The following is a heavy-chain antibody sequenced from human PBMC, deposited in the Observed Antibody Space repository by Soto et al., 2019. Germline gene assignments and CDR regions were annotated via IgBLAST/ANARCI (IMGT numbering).Heavy chain of an antibody. Sequence: SETLSLTCTVSGGSISSGGYYWSWIRQHPGKGLEWIGYIYYSGSTYYNPSLKSRVTISVDTSKNQFSLKLSSVTAADTAVYYCARTYCSSTTCAFDIWGQGTMVTVSS. CDR2: IYYSGST. V-gene: IGHV4-31*03. J-gene: IGHJ3*02. CDR1: GGSISSGGYY. D-gene: IGHD2-2*01. CDR3: ARTYCSSTTCAFDI.